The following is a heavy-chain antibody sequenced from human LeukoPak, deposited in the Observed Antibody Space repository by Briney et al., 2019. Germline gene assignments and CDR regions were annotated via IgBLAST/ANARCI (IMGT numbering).Heavy chain of an antibody. Sequence: ASVKVSCKASGYAFTSYYMHWVRQAPGQGLEWMGIINPSGGSTSHAQKFQGRVTMTRDTSTSTVYMELSSLRSEDTAVYYCARYYYGSGSYYNDNGMDVWGQGTTVTVSS. CDR2: INPSGGST. D-gene: IGHD3-10*01. CDR1: GYAFTSYY. CDR3: ARYYYGSGSYYNDNGMDV. V-gene: IGHV1-46*01. J-gene: IGHJ6*02.